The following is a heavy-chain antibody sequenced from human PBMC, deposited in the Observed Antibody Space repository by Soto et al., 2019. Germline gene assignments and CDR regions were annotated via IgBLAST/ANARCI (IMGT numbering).Heavy chain of an antibody. Sequence: QSGGSLRLSCAASGSTFSSYAMSWVRQAPGKGLEWVSAISGSGGSTYYAESVKGRFTISRDNSKDTLYLQMNSLRAEDTAVYSCAKIDRIAVAFLVLCFFDNWGQGTLVTVSS. CDR1: GSTFSSYA. CDR2: ISGSGGST. J-gene: IGHJ4*02. CDR3: AKIDRIAVAFLVLCFFDN. D-gene: IGHD6-19*01. V-gene: IGHV3-23*01.